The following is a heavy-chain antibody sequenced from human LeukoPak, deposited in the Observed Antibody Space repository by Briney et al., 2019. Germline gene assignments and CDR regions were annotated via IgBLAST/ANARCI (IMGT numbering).Heavy chain of an antibody. CDR1: GFTFGDYA. CDR3: TRADYVWRSYREFDY. V-gene: IGHV3-49*04. CDR2: IRSKAYGGTT. D-gene: IGHD3-16*02. J-gene: IGHJ4*02. Sequence: GVLRLSCTASGFTFGDYAMSWVRQAPGKGLEWVGFIRSKAYGGTTEYAASVKGRFTISRDDSKSIAYLQMNSLKTEDTAVYYCTRADYVWRSYREFDYWGQGTLVTVSS.